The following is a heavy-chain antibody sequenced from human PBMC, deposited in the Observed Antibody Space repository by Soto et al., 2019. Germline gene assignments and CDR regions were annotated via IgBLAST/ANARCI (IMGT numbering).Heavy chain of an antibody. V-gene: IGHV1-18*01. J-gene: IGHJ4*02. CDR3: ARENYDFWSGYYPVFDY. CDR1: GYTFTSYG. D-gene: IGHD3-3*01. CDR2: ISAYNGNT. Sequence: ASVKVSCKASGYTFTSYGISWVRQAPEQGLEWMGWISAYNGNTNYAQKLQGRVTMTTDTSTSTAYMELRSLRSDDTAVYYCARENYDFWSGYYPVFDYWGQGTLVTVSS.